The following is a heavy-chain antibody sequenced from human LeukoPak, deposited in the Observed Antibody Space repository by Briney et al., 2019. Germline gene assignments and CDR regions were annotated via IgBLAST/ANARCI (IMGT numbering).Heavy chain of an antibody. CDR1: GFTFSGFA. Sequence: GGSLRLSCAASGFTFSGFAMSWVRRTPGKGLEWVSGISGSGDNTLYADSVKGRFTISRDNSKNALYLQMNSLRAEDTAVYYCAKENGIGYYYGMDVWGQGTTVTVSS. CDR2: ISGSGDNT. CDR3: AKENGIGYYYGMDV. D-gene: IGHD1-1*01. J-gene: IGHJ6*02. V-gene: IGHV3-23*01.